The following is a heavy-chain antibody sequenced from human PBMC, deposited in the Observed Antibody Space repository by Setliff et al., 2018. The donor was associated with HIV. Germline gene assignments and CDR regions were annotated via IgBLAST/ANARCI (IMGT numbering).Heavy chain of an antibody. V-gene: IGHV4-34*01. CDR1: GGSFSGYY. Sequence: KTSETLSLTCAVYGGSFSGYYWSWIRQPPGKGLEWIGEINYSGSTDYNSSLRSRVTISVDPSKNQISLKLTSVTAADTAVYSCAGGEVRSRYVSSRAPFYHYYYYMDVWGKGTTVTVSS. J-gene: IGHJ6*03. D-gene: IGHD6-13*01. CDR3: AGGEVRSRYVSSRAPFYHYYYYMDV. CDR2: INYSGST.